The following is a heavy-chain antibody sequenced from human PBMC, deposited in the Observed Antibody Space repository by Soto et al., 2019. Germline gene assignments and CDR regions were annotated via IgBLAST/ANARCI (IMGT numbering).Heavy chain of an antibody. Sequence: GASVKVSCKASGGTFSSYAMSWVRQAPGQGLEWMGGIIPIFGTANYAQKFQGRVTITADESTSTAYMELSSLRSEDTAVYYCARDPRYCSSTSCYAGFDPWGQATLVTVSS. J-gene: IGHJ5*02. CDR3: ARDPRYCSSTSCYAGFDP. V-gene: IGHV1-69*13. D-gene: IGHD2-2*01. CDR1: GGTFSSYA. CDR2: IIPIFGTA.